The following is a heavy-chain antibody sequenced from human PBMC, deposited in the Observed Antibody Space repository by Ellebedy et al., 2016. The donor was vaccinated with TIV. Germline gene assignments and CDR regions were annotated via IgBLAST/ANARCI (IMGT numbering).Heavy chain of an antibody. CDR1: GGSISSSSYF. J-gene: IGHJ4*02. Sequence: GSLRLSXTVSGGSISSSSYFWGWIRQPPGKGLEWIGIIYYSGSTYYNPSLNSRVTISLDTSKNQVSLNLSSVTAADAAVYYCARPLRSTVATSIYFDYWGQGALVTVSS. D-gene: IGHD4-17*01. CDR3: ARPLRSTVATSIYFDY. V-gene: IGHV4-39*01. CDR2: IYYSGST.